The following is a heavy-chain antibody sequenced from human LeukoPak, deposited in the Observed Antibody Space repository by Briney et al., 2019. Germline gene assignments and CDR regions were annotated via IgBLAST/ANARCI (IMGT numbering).Heavy chain of an antibody. D-gene: IGHD4-23*01. CDR3: AKDKGNPVFDY. CDR2: IWYDGSNK. V-gene: IGHV3-33*06. J-gene: IGHJ4*02. CDR1: GFTLSDSA. Sequence: PGGSLRLSCSVSGFTLSDSAMCWVRQAPGKGLEWVAVIWYDGSNKYYVDSVKGRFTISRDNSKNTLYLQMNSLRAEDTAVYYCAKDKGNPVFDYWGQGTLVTVSS.